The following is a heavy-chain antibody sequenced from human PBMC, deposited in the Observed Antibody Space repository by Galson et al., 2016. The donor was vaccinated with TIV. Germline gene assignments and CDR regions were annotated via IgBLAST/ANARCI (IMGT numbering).Heavy chain of an antibody. CDR2: IYPGASDT. CDR3: ATLSSGWPNYFDN. J-gene: IGHJ4*02. D-gene: IGHD6-19*01. CDR1: GYRFSDYW. V-gene: IGHV5-51*01. Sequence: QSGAEVKKPGESLKISCRGSGYRFSDYWIGWVRQTPEEGLEWMGVIYPGASDTKYSPSSQGQVTISADKSINTAYLQWNRLTASDTAIYFCATLSSGWPNYFDNWGQGTQVIVSS.